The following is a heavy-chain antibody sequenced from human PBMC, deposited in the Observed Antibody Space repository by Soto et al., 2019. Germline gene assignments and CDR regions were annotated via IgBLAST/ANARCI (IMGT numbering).Heavy chain of an antibody. CDR2: INPNNGST. V-gene: IGHV1-46*01. J-gene: IGHJ6*02. CDR1: GYTFTSYY. CDR3: AREYGDYPAYYYYGMDV. D-gene: IGHD4-17*01. Sequence: ASVKVSCKASGYTFTSYYMHWVRQAPGQGLEWMGWINPNNGSTSYAQKLQGRVTMTTDTSTSTAYMELRSLRSDDTAVYYCAREYGDYPAYYYYGMDVWGQGTTVTVSS.